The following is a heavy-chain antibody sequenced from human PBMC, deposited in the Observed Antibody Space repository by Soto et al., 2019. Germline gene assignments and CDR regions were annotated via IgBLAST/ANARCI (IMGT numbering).Heavy chain of an antibody. CDR1: GFTFSSYW. CDR2: IKHDGSEI. J-gene: IGHJ5*02. V-gene: IGHV3-7*05. CDR3: TREQT. Sequence: EVQLVDSGGGLVQPGGSLRLSCAGSGFTFSSYWMGWVRQAPGKGLEWVANIKHDGSEIKYADSVKGRFTISRDNAKNSLHLQMNSLKAEDTAVYYCTREQTWGQGTLVTVSS.